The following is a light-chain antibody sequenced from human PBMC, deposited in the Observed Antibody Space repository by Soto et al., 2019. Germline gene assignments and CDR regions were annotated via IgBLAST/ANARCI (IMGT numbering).Light chain of an antibody. CDR1: QSVSNN. J-gene: IGKJ4*01. CDR2: GAS. V-gene: IGKV3D-15*01. CDR3: QQYDNWPLLT. Sequence: EIVMTQSPATLSVSPGERATLSCRASQSVSNNLAWYQQKPGQAPRLLIHGASTRATGIPARFSGSGSGTEFTLTISSLQSEDFAVYYCQQYDNWPLLTFGGGTKVDIK.